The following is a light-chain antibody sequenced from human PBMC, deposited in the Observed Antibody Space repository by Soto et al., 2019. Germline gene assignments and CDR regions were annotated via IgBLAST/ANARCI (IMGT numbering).Light chain of an antibody. CDR3: QQYYSYPQT. V-gene: IGKV1-8*01. J-gene: IGKJ1*01. CDR2: AAS. CDR1: QGISSY. Sequence: AIRMTQSPSSFSASTGDRVTITCRASQGISSYLAWYQQKPGKAPKLLIYAASTLQGGVPSRFSGSGSGTDFTLTISCLQSEDVATYYCQQYYSYPQTFGQGTKVEIK.